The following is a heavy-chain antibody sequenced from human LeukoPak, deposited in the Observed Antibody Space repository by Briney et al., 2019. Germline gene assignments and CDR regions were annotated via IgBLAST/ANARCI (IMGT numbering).Heavy chain of an antibody. Sequence: ASVKVSCKASGYTFTSYDINWVRQATGQGLVWMGWMNPNSGNTGYAQKFQGRVTMTRNTSISTAYMELSSLRSEDTAVYYCARLGSSGAYYDILTGYDNWFDPWGQGTLVTVSS. V-gene: IGHV1-8*01. CDR2: MNPNSGNT. CDR3: ARLGSSGAYYDILTGYDNWFDP. CDR1: GYTFTSYD. J-gene: IGHJ5*02. D-gene: IGHD3-9*01.